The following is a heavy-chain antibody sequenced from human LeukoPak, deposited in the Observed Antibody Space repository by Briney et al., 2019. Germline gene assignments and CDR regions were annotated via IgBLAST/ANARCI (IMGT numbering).Heavy chain of an antibody. CDR2: INPSGGT. J-gene: IGHJ6*03. V-gene: IGHV4-34*01. Sequence: SETLSLTCAVYGGSLSDYSWSWIRQPPGKGLEWIGEINPSGGTNHNPSLMSRVSMSVHTSMNQISLRVSSVTAADTAVYFCARVGYRYSINDWSRTGLGAYPTKYYYYMDVWGKGTTVTVSS. CDR3: ARVGYRYSINDWSRTGLGAYPTKYYYYMDV. D-gene: IGHD5-18*01. CDR1: GGSLSDYS.